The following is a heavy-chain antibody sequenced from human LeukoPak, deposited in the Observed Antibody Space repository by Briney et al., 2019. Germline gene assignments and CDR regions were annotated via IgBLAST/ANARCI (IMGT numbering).Heavy chain of an antibody. D-gene: IGHD3/OR15-3a*01. CDR1: GGSISSSNW. J-gene: IGHJ2*01. CDR3: ARYRLKDFWYFDL. V-gene: IGHV4-4*02. CDR2: IYHSENT. Sequence: SGTLSLTCAVSGGSISSSNWWSWVRQPPGEGVEGSGDIYHSENTNYSPSLKSRVTISVDKPKHQFSRKLSSVTAADTAVYYGARYRLKDFWYFDLWGRGTLVTVSS.